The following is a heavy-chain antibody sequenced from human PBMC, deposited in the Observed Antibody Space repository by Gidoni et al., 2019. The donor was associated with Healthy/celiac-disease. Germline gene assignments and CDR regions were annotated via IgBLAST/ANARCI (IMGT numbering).Heavy chain of an antibody. Sequence: EVQLVESGGGLVQPGGSLRLSCAASGFTFSSYEMNWVRQAPGKGLEWVSYISSSGSTIYYADSVKGRFTISRDNAKNSLYLQMNSLRAEDTAVYYCARGGYSYGIVNWYFDLWGRGTLVTVSS. D-gene: IGHD5-18*01. CDR1: GFTFSSYE. CDR3: ARGGYSYGIVNWYFDL. CDR2: ISSSGSTI. V-gene: IGHV3-48*03. J-gene: IGHJ2*01.